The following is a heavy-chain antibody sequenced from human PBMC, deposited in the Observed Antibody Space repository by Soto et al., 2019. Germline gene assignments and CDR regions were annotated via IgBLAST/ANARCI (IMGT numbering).Heavy chain of an antibody. CDR3: ARYSWFGELSGFDY. V-gene: IGHV1-18*01. J-gene: IGHJ4*02. Sequence: VSVKVSCKASGYTFTSYGISWVRQAPGQGLEWMGWISAYNGNTNYAQKLQGRVTMTTDTSTSTAYMELRSLRSDDTAVYYCARYSWFGELSGFDYWGQGTLVTVSS. D-gene: IGHD3-10*01. CDR2: ISAYNGNT. CDR1: GYTFTSYG.